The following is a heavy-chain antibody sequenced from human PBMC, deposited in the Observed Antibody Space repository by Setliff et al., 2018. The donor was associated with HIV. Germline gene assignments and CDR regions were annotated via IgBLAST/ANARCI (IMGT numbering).Heavy chain of an antibody. V-gene: IGHV4-59*12. CDR2: IYYTGST. CDR3: ARGSRQLTIFGVVFKTNYYFMDV. D-gene: IGHD3-3*01. CDR1: GGSINTYY. J-gene: IGHJ6*03. Sequence: PSETLSLTCTVSGGSINTYYWSWVRQPPGKGLEWIGYIYYTGSTNYNPSLKSRLTISVDTSKNQFSLTLNSVTAADTAVYYCARGSRQLTIFGVVFKTNYYFMDVWGKGTAVTVSS.